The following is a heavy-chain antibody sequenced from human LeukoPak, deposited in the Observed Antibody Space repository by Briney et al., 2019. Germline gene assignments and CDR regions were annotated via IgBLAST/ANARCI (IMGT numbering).Heavy chain of an antibody. CDR1: GFTFSSYG. J-gene: IGHJ4*02. V-gene: IGHV3-48*01. CDR2: ISSSSSTI. D-gene: IGHD6-13*01. CDR3: ARGSSSWFGGPYFDY. Sequence: GGSLRLSCAASGFTFSSYGMHWVRQAPGKGLEWVSYISSSSSTIYYADSVKGRFTISRDNAKNSLYLQMNSLRAEDTAVYYCARGSSSWFGGPYFDYWGQGTLVTVSS.